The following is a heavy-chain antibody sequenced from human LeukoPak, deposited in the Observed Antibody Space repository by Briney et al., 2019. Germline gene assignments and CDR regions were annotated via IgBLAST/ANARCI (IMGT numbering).Heavy chain of an antibody. Sequence: SETLSLTCTVSGGSISSGGYYWSWIRQPPGKGLEWIGYIYYSGSTNYNPSLKSRVTISVDTSKNQFSLKLSSVTAADTALYYCAKDPYGRVVAAKGSLTPYYFDYWGQGTLVTVSS. CDR3: AKDPYGRVVAAKGSLTPYYFDY. D-gene: IGHD2-15*01. V-gene: IGHV4-61*08. CDR1: GGSISSGGYY. CDR2: IYYSGST. J-gene: IGHJ4*02.